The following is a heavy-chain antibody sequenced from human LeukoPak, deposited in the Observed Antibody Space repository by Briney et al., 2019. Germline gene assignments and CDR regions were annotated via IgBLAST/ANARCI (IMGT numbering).Heavy chain of an antibody. V-gene: IGHV3-23*01. Sequence: GGSLRLSCAASGFTFSIYAMSWVRQAPGKRLEWVSAISGSGGSTYYADSVKGRFTISRDNSKNTLYLQMNSLRAEDTAVYYCANAKYQLLNVFDYWGQGTLVTVSS. CDR3: ANAKYQLLNVFDY. CDR2: ISGSGGST. CDR1: GFTFSIYA. J-gene: IGHJ4*02. D-gene: IGHD2-2*01.